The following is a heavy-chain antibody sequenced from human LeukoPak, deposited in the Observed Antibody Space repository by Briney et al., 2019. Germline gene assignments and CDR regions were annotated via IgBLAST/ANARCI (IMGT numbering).Heavy chain of an antibody. V-gene: IGHV1-46*03. D-gene: IGHD3-10*01. CDR1: GYTFTSYY. J-gene: IGHJ3*02. CDR2: INPIGGST. CDR3: ARVSVREFGELLYDAFDI. Sequence: ASVKVSCKASGYTFTSYYMHWVRQAPGQGLKWMGIINPIGGSTSYAQKFQGRVTMTRDTSTSTVYMELSSLRSEDRAVYYCARVSVREFGELLYDAFDIWGQGTMVTVSS.